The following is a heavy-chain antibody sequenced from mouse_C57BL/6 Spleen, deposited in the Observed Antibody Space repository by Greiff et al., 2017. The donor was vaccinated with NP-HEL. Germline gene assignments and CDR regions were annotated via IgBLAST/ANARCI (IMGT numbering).Heavy chain of an antibody. CDR2: IYPGSGST. J-gene: IGHJ3*01. CDR3: ASGDGYYAWFAY. Sequence: QVQLQQPGAELVKPGASVKMSCKASGYTFTSYWITWVKQRPGQGLEWIGDIYPGSGSTNYNEKFKSKATLTVDTSSSTAYMQLSSLTSEDSAVYYCASGDGYYAWFAYWGQGTLVTVSA. CDR1: GYTFTSYW. D-gene: IGHD2-3*01. V-gene: IGHV1-55*01.